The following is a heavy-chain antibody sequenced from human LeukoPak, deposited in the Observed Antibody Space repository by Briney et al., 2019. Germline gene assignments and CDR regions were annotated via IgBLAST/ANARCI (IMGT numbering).Heavy chain of an antibody. D-gene: IGHD2-15*01. CDR1: GFTVGSYA. CDR2: ISGSGGST. V-gene: IGHV3-23*01. J-gene: IGHJ4*02. Sequence: GGSLRLSCAASGFTVGSYAISWVRQAPRKGLEWVSAISGSGGSTYYADSVKGRFTISSDNSKNTLYLQMNSLRAEDTAVYYCAKDQDVVVAAPPVFFDYWGQGTLVTVSS. CDR3: AKDQDVVVAAPPVFFDY.